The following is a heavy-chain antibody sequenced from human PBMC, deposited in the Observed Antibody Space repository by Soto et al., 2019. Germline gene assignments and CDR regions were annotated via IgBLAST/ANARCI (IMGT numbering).Heavy chain of an antibody. J-gene: IGHJ6*02. CDR1: RFSFTNAW. Sequence: EVQLVESGGGFVQSGGSLSLSCVASRFSFTNAWLSWVRQAPGKGPEWVGRIKSKTDGGTADYAAPVKGRFTISSDESQNTLYLHMDSLKTEDTALYHCSTDIGIYGLDIWGQGTTVTVSS. V-gene: IGHV3-15*01. CDR3: STDIGIYGLDI. D-gene: IGHD1-26*01. CDR2: IKSKTDGGTA.